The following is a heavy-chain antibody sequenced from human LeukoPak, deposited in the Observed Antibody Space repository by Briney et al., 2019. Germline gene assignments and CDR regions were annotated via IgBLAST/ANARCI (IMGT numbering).Heavy chain of an antibody. Sequence: GGSLTLSCEASGFTFSGNWMSWVRQAPGKGLEWVASINPDGSQKFYVDPVKGRFTISRDNTQSSLYLQMNSLGAEDTAMYYCAKLLGTVTTYDSWGQGTRVSVSS. CDR2: INPDGSQK. D-gene: IGHD2/OR15-2a*01. V-gene: IGHV3-7*01. CDR1: GFTFSGNW. CDR3: AKLLGTVTTYDS. J-gene: IGHJ4*02.